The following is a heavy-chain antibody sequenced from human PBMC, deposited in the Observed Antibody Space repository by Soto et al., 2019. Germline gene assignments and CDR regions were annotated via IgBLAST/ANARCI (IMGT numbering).Heavy chain of an antibody. D-gene: IGHD2-15*01. V-gene: IGHV3-21*01. CDR3: ARTGYCSGGSYYSYDY. J-gene: IGHJ4*02. Sequence: GGSLRLSCAASGFTFSSYSMNWVRQAPGKGLEWVSSISSSSSYIYYADSVKGRFTISRANAKNSLYLQMNSLRAEDTAVYYCARTGYCSGGSYYSYDYWGQGTLVTVSS. CDR2: ISSSSSYI. CDR1: GFTFSSYS.